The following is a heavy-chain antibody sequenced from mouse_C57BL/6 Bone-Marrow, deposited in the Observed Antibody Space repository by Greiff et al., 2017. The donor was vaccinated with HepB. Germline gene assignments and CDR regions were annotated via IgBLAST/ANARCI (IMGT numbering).Heavy chain of an antibody. CDR1: GFTFSDYG. CDR2: ISSGSSTI. D-gene: IGHD1-1*01. V-gene: IGHV5-17*01. Sequence: EVKLMESGGGLVKPGGSLKLSCAASGFTFSDYGMHWVRQAPEKGLEWVAYISSGSSTIYYADTVKGRFTISRDNAKNTLFLQMTRLRSEDTAMYYCARYYYPYYWGPGTTLTVSS. J-gene: IGHJ2*01. CDR3: ARYYYPYY.